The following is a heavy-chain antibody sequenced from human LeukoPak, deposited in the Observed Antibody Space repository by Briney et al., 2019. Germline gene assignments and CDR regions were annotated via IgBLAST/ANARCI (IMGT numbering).Heavy chain of an antibody. CDR3: AAMARGVRDAFDI. D-gene: IGHD3-10*01. J-gene: IGHJ3*02. CDR2: ISYDGSNK. CDR1: GFTFSSYA. V-gene: IGHV3-30-3*01. Sequence: GGSLRLSCAASGFTFSSYAMHWVRQAPGKGLEWVAVISYDGSNKYYADSVKGRFTISRDNSKNTLYLQMNSLRAEDTAVYYCAAMARGVRDAFDIWGQGTMVTVSS.